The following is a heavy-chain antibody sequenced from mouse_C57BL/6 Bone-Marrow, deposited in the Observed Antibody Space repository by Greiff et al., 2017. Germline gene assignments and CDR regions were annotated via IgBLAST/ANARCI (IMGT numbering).Heavy chain of an antibody. D-gene: IGHD1-1*01. Sequence: DVQLQESGPGLAKPSQTLSLTCSVTGYSITSDYWNWIRKFPGNKLEYMGYISYSGSTYYNPSLKSRISITRDTSKNQYYLQLNSVTTEDTATYYCARSAYYYGSSYWYFDVWGTGTTVTVSS. CDR1: GYSITSDY. J-gene: IGHJ1*03. CDR3: ARSAYYYGSSYWYFDV. V-gene: IGHV3-8*01. CDR2: ISYSGST.